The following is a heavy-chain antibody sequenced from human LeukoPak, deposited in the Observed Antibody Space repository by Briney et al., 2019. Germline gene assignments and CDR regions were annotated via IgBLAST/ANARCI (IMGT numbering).Heavy chain of an antibody. CDR2: IYYSGST. CDR1: GGSISSGDYY. Sequence: SETLSLTCTVSGGSISSGDYYWSWIRQPPGKGLEWIGYIYYSGSTYYNPSLKSRVTISVDTSKNQFSLKLSSVTAADTVVYYCARATWPLTAVFDYWGQGILVTVSS. V-gene: IGHV4-30-4*01. CDR3: ARATWPLTAVFDY. D-gene: IGHD5-24*01. J-gene: IGHJ4*02.